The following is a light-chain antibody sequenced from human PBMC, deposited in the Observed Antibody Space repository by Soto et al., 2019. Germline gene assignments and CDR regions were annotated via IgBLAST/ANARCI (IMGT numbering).Light chain of an antibody. V-gene: IGKV3-15*01. J-gene: IGKJ4*01. CDR1: QSVSNN. CDR2: GAS. CDR3: QQYIRWPLT. Sequence: IVLTQSPGTLSLSPWERATLSCRASQSVSNNYVAWYQQKPGQAPRLRIYGASNRATGVSARVSGSGSGTEFTLTISSLQSEDFAVYYCQQYIRWPLTFGGGTKVDIK.